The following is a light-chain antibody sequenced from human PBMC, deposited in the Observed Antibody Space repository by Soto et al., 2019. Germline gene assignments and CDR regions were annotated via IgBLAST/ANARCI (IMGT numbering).Light chain of an antibody. Sequence: QSVLTQPPSASGSPGQSVTISCTGTSFDVGGYNYVSWYQQHPGKAPQVLMYEVSKRPSGVPDRFSGSKSGNTASLTVSGLQAEDEADYYCSAYAGSPYLDVVGSGTKVTVL. CDR3: SAYAGSPYLDV. CDR1: SFDVGGYNY. V-gene: IGLV2-8*01. J-gene: IGLJ1*01. CDR2: EVS.